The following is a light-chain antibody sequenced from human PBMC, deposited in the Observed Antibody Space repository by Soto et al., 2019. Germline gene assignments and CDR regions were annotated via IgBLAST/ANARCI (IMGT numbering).Light chain of an antibody. Sequence: EIVLTQSPGTLSLSPGERATLSCRASQSVSSSYLAWYQQKPGQAPRLLIYGASSRATGIPDRFSGSGSGTDFSLTISRLEPEYFAVYYCQQYGSSPPITFGQGTRLEIK. J-gene: IGKJ5*01. CDR2: GAS. CDR1: QSVSSSY. V-gene: IGKV3-20*01. CDR3: QQYGSSPPIT.